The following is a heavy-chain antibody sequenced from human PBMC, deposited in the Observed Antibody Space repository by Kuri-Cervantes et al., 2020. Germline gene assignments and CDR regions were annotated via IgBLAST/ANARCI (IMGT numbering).Heavy chain of an antibody. V-gene: IGHV3-23*01. J-gene: IGHJ4*02. CDR3: AKCLRGSRCEVDY. CDR1: GFTFSSYD. Sequence: GESLKISCAASGFTFSSYDMSWVRQAPGKGLEWVSVISGRSGNTYYADSVKGRFTISRDNSKNTLYLQMNSLRAEDTAVYYCAKCLRGSRCEVDYWGQGTLVTVSS. CDR2: ISGRSGNT. D-gene: IGHD3-16*01.